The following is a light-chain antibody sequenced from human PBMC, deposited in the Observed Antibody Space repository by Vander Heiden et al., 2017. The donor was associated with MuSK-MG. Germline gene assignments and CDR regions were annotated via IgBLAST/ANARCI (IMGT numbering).Light chain of an antibody. CDR1: QSLLHSKGYNY. V-gene: IGKV2-28*01. CDR2: LGS. Sequence: DIVMTQSPLSLPVSPGEPASISCRSSQSLLHSKGYNYLDWYLQKPGQSPQLLIYLGSNRASGVPDRFSGSGSGTDFTLKISRVEAEDAGVYYCRQALQTPLTFGGGTKVEIK. CDR3: RQALQTPLT. J-gene: IGKJ4*01.